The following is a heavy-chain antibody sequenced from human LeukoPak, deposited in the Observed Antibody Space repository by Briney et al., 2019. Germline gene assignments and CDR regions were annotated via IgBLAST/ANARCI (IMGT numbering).Heavy chain of an antibody. Sequence: GGSLRLSCAASGFTFSSYWMHWVRQAPGKGLVWVSRINSDGSSTSYADSVKGRFTISRDNAKNTLYLQMNSQRAEDTAVYYCAKDIHERGYREFGGQGTLVSVS. D-gene: IGHD3-22*01. J-gene: IGHJ4*02. CDR3: AKDIHERGYREF. CDR2: INSDGSST. CDR1: GFTFSSYW. V-gene: IGHV3-74*01.